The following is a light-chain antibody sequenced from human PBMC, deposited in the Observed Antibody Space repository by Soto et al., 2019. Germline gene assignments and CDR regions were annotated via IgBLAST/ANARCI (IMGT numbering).Light chain of an antibody. CDR1: SSDVGGYDH. V-gene: IGLV2-11*01. CDR2: DVN. CDR3: CSFAGSYTSWV. Sequence: QSALTQPRSVSGSPGQSVTISCTGTSSDVGGYDHVSWYQQRPGKAPKFMIYDVNKRPSGVPDRFSGSKSGNTASLIISGLQAEDEGDYYCCSFAGSYTSWVFGGGTKVTVL. J-gene: IGLJ3*02.